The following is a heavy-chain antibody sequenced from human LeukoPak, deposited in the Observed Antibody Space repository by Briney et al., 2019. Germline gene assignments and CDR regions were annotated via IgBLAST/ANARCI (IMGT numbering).Heavy chain of an antibody. CDR3: AGHDYGNVFDY. CDR1: GFTFDDYG. Sequence: GGSLRLSCAASGFTFDDYGMSWVRQAPGKGLVWVSRINSDGSSTNYADSVKGRFTISRDNAKNTLYLQMSSLRAEDTAVYYCAGHDYGNVFDYWGQGTLVTVSS. V-gene: IGHV3-74*01. J-gene: IGHJ4*02. CDR2: INSDGSST. D-gene: IGHD4-11*01.